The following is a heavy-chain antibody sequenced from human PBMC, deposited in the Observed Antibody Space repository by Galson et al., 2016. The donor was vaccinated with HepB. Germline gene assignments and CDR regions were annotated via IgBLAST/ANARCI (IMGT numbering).Heavy chain of an antibody. J-gene: IGHJ4*02. D-gene: IGHD3-3*01. CDR1: VGSFNDSN. V-gene: IGHV4-34*01. CDR3: ARSRQFLEVFDS. Sequence: SETLSLTCAVYVGSFNDSNWSWIRQSPGRGLEWIGEIDHTRRTNYNPSLKSRLTLSVDTSKNQFSLRLDSVAAADSALYYCARSRQFLEVFDSWGQGTLVTVSS. CDR2: IDHTRRT.